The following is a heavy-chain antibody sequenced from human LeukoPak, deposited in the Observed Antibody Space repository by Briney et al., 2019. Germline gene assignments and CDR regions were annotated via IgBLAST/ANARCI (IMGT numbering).Heavy chain of an antibody. D-gene: IGHD1-26*01. CDR1: GFTFSSYA. J-gene: IGHJ4*02. Sequence: GGSLRLSCAASGFTFSSYAMSWVRQAPGKGLEGVSAISGSGGGTYFADSVKGRFTISRDNSKNTLYLHMNRLRAADTAVSYCAVHIRSGTYYSYFDYWGQGTLVTVSS. V-gene: IGHV3-23*01. CDR3: AVHIRSGTYYSYFDY. CDR2: ISGSGGGT.